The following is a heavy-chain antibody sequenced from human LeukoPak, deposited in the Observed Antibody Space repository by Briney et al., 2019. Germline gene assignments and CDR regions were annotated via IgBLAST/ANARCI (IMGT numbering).Heavy chain of an antibody. D-gene: IGHD2-15*01. CDR1: GFTFSGYA. CDR2: ISGSGGST. V-gene: IGHV3-23*01. CDR3: AKSLRYCSGGSCYGGFDY. Sequence: GGSLRLSCAASGFTFSGYAMSWVRQAPGKGLEWVSAISGSGGSTYYADSVKGRFTISRDNSKNTLYLQMNSLRAEDTAVYYCAKSLRYCSGGSCYGGFDYWGQGTLVTVSS. J-gene: IGHJ4*02.